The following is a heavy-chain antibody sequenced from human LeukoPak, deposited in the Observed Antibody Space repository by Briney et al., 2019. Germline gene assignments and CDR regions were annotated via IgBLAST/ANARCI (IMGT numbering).Heavy chain of an antibody. V-gene: IGHV3-30*04. J-gene: IGHJ4*02. Sequence: GGSLRLSCAASGFSFSIYAMHWVRQAPGKGLEWVAVISYDGTNKYYADSVKGRFTISRDKSTNTLFLEMNSLRVDDTALYYCARGGEGCTRTTCYGRIDSWGQGTLVTVSS. CDR2: ISYDGTNK. CDR3: ARGGEGCTRTTCYGRIDS. D-gene: IGHD2-2*01. CDR1: GFSFSIYA.